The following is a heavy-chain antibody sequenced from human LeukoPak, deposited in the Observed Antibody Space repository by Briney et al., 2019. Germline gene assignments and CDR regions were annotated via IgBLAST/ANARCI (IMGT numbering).Heavy chain of an antibody. V-gene: IGHV4-59*01. CDR1: GDSISSYY. J-gene: IGHJ4*02. Sequence: PSETQSLMCTVSGDSISSYYWSWIRQPPGKGLEWIGYIHYSGSTNYNPSLKSRVTISIDTSRTQLSLNLSSVTAADTAVYYCARGNGIGAPSNWGQGTMVTVSS. CDR3: ARGNGIGAPSN. D-gene: IGHD6-13*01. CDR2: IHYSGST.